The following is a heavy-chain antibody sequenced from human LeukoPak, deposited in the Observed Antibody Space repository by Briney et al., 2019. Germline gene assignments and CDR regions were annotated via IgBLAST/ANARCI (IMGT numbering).Heavy chain of an antibody. D-gene: IGHD2-8*02. CDR1: GFTFSNYA. CDR2: ISGSGGST. CDR3: AKAPVLTGGVYFDY. J-gene: IGHJ4*02. V-gene: IGHV3-23*01. Sequence: PGGSLRLSCAASGFTFSNYAMSWVRQAPGKGLEWVSAISGSGGSTYYADSVKGRFTISRDNSKNTLYLQMNSLRAEDTAVYYCAKAPVLTGGVYFDYWGQGTLVTVSS.